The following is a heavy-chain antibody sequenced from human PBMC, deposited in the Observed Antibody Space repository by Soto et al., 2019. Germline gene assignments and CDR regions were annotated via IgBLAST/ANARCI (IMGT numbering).Heavy chain of an antibody. J-gene: IGHJ4*02. V-gene: IGHV4-59*08. Sequence: QVQLQESGAGLVKPSETLSLTCTVSGGSISSYYWSWIRQPPGKGLEWIGYIYYSGRTNYNPSLKSRLSIAVDTSKNQFSQKLSSVTAADTAVYYCARHLGDYWGQGTLVTVSS. CDR3: ARHLGDY. CDR2: IYYSGRT. CDR1: GGSISSYY. D-gene: IGHD7-27*01.